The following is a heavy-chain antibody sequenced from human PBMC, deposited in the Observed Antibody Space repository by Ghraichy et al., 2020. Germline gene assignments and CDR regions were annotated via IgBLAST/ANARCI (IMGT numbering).Heavy chain of an antibody. D-gene: IGHD6-13*01. J-gene: IGHJ6*02. V-gene: IGHV4-39*01. CDR3: ATLTPIAAGAYYCMDV. CDR1: GGSISSSSYY. CDR2: IYYSGST. Sequence: SQTLSLTCTVSGGSISSSSYYWGWIRQPPGKGLEWIGSIYYSGSTYYNPSLKSRVTISVDTSKNQFSLKLSSVTAADTAVYYCATLTPIAAGAYYCMDVWGQGTTVTVSS.